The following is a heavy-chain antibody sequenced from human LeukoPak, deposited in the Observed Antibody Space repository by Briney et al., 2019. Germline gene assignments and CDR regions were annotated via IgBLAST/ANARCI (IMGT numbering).Heavy chain of an antibody. J-gene: IGHJ6*03. CDR1: GFTFSYYD. Sequence: GGPLRLSCAASGFTFSYYDMSWVRQAPGKGREWVASITLSGGSTFYADSVKGRFTISRDNSKNTLYLQMNSLSAEDTAVYYCAKRGNPAVGHHYLDVWGKGTTVSVSS. CDR2: ITLSGGST. V-gene: IGHV3-23*01. D-gene: IGHD2-2*01. CDR3: AKRGNPAVGHHYLDV.